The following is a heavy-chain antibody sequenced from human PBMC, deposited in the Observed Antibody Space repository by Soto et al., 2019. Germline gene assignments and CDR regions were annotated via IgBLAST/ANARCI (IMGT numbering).Heavy chain of an antibody. Sequence: QVQLVQSGAEVKKPGSSVKVSCKASGGTFSSYAISWVRQAPGQGLEWMGGIIPIFGTANYAQKFQGRVTITADESTSTGYMELSSLRSEDTAVYYCARGGYCSSTSCYTFAEYFQHWGQGTLVTVSS. CDR1: GGTFSSYA. CDR3: ARGGYCSSTSCYTFAEYFQH. D-gene: IGHD2-2*02. J-gene: IGHJ1*01. CDR2: IIPIFGTA. V-gene: IGHV1-69*01.